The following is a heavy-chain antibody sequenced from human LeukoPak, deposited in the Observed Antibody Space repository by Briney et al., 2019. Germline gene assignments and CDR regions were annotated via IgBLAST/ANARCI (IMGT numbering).Heavy chain of an antibody. D-gene: IGHD1-26*01. J-gene: IGHJ4*02. Sequence: GASVKVSCKASGYTFTGYYMHWLRQAPGQGLEWMGWINPNSGGTNYAEKFQGRVTMTRDTSISTDYKELSRRRSDDTAVYYCAREEGLSGSYAWGGHWGQGTLGTVSS. CDR2: INPNSGGT. V-gene: IGHV1-2*02. CDR3: AREEGLSGSYAWGGH. CDR1: GYTFTGYY.